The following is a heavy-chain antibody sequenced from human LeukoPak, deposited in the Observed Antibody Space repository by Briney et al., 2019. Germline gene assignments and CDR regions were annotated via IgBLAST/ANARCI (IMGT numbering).Heavy chain of an antibody. J-gene: IGHJ4*02. D-gene: IGHD6-19*01. CDR1: GGTFSSYA. Sequence: SVKVSCKASGGTFSSYAISWVRQAPGQGLEWKGGIIPIFGTANYAQKFQGRVTITADESTSTAYMELSSLRSEDTAVYYCARDRSHSSGWYGDFDFWGQGTLVTVSS. V-gene: IGHV1-69*13. CDR3: ARDRSHSSGWYGDFDF. CDR2: IIPIFGTA.